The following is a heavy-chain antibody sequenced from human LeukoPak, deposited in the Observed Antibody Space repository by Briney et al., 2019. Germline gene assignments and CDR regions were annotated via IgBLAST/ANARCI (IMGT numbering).Heavy chain of an antibody. J-gene: IGHJ6*02. CDR1: GDSISSYY. V-gene: IGHV4-59*08. D-gene: IGHD5/OR15-5a*01. CDR3: ARHGPLYEYFYYNMDV. CDR2: IYYSGST. Sequence: SETLSLTCTVSGDSISSYYWSWIRQPPGKGLEWIGYIYYSGSTDYNPSLKSRVTISVDTSKNQFSLKLSSVTAADTAVYYCARHGPLYEYFYYNMDVWGQGTTVTVSS.